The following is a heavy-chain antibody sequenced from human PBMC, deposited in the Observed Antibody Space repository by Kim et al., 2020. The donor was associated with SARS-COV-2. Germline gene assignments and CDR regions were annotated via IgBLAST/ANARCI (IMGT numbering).Heavy chain of an antibody. V-gene: IGHV1-18*01. Sequence: ASVKVSCKASGYTFTSYGISWVRQAPGQGLEWMGWISAYNGNTNYAQKLQGRVTMTTDTSTSTAYMELRSLRSDDTAVYYCARDGGAAAGTGRYYYYYGMDVWGQGTTVTVSS. J-gene: IGHJ6*02. D-gene: IGHD6-13*01. CDR1: GYTFTSYG. CDR2: ISAYNGNT. CDR3: ARDGGAAAGTGRYYYYYGMDV.